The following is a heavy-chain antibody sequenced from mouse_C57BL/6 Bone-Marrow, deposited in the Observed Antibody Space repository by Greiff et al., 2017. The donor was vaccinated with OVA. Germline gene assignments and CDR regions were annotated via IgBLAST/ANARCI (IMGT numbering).Heavy chain of an antibody. CDR3: ARGSLLLRYPWFAY. D-gene: IGHD1-1*01. V-gene: IGHV1-80*01. J-gene: IGHJ3*01. Sequence: LQQSGASVKISCKASGYAFSSYWMNWVKQRPGKGLEWIGQIYPGDGDTNYNGKFKGKATLTADKSSSTAYMQLSSLTSEDSAVYFCARGSLLLRYPWFAYWGQGTLVTVSA. CDR1: GYAFSSYW. CDR2: IYPGDGDT.